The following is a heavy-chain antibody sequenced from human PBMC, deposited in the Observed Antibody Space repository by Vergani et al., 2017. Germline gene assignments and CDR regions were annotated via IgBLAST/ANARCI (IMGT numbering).Heavy chain of an antibody. CDR2: IYSGGST. CDR1: GFTVSSNY. CDR3: ARFPSTGSTRTYYYYYMDV. J-gene: IGHJ6*03. V-gene: IGHV3-53*01. Sequence: EVQLVESGGGLVQPGGSLRLSCAASGFTVSSNYMSWVRQAPGKGLEWVSVIYSGGSTYYADSVKGRFTISRDNAKNSLYLQMNSLRAEDTAVYYCARFPSTGSTRTYYYYYMDVWGKGTTVTVSS. D-gene: IGHD2-2*01.